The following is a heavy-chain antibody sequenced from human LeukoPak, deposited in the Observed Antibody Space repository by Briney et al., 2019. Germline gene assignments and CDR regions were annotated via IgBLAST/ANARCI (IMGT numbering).Heavy chain of an antibody. V-gene: IGHV3-48*03. CDR1: GFTFRSYE. Sequence: PGGSLRLSCAASGFTFRSYEMNWVRQAPGKGLEWVSYIDSGRGSSTNYADSVKGRFTISRDNAKNSLYLQMNSLRAEDTAVYYCARVKYYYDSSGYYSFDYWGQGTLVTVSS. J-gene: IGHJ4*02. CDR2: IDSGRGSST. D-gene: IGHD3-22*01. CDR3: ARVKYYYDSSGYYSFDY.